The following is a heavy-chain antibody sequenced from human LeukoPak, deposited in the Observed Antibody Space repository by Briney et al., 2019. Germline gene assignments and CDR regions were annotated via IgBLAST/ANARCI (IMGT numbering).Heavy chain of an antibody. CDR3: ARGGPNYSYGLDY. CDR1: GFTVSSNY. J-gene: IGHJ4*02. CDR2: IYSGGSI. D-gene: IGHD5-18*01. Sequence: GGSLRLSCAASGFTVSSNYMSWVRQAPGQGLGWVSVIYSGGSIYYADSVKGRFTISRDNSKNTLYLQINSLRAEDTAVYYCARGGPNYSYGLDYWGQGTLVTVSS. V-gene: IGHV3-53*01.